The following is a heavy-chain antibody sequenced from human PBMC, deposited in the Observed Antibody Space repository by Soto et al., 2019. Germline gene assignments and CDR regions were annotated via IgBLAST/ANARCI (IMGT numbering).Heavy chain of an antibody. V-gene: IGHV1-2*02. Sequence: QVQLVQSGAEMKEPGDSVRVSCEASGYTFTSYYIHWVRQAPGQGLEWMGWINPKFGDTTYAQDFQGRVSMTRDMSISTVYMELSRLTSADKAISYCARNMDYYYGPGSGNGHGFWGQGPTVTVFS. CDR3: ARNMDYYYGPGSGNGHGF. J-gene: IGHJ6*02. CDR2: INPKFGDT. CDR1: GYTFTSYY. D-gene: IGHD3-10*01.